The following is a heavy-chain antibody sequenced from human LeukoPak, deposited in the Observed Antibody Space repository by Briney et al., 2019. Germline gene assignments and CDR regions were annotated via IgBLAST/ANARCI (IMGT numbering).Heavy chain of an antibody. V-gene: IGHV4-34*01. J-gene: IGHJ4*02. CDR3: ARHYGRIVGATRFDY. Sequence: SETLSLTCAVYGGSFSGYYWSWIRQPPGKGLEWIGEINHSGSTNYNPSLKGRVTISVDTSKNQFSLKLSSVTAADTAVYYCARHYGRIVGATRFDYWGQGTLVTVSS. CDR1: GGSFSGYY. CDR2: INHSGST. D-gene: IGHD1-26*01.